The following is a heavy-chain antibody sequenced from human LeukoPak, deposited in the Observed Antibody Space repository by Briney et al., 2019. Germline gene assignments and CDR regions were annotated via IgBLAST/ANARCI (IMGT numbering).Heavy chain of an antibody. CDR1: GFSFSSYW. D-gene: IGHD3-3*01. J-gene: IGHJ4*02. Sequence: PGGSLRLSCAASGFSFSSYWMSWVRQAPGKGLQWVANIKLDGSEKYYVDSVKGRFTISRDNAKNSLYLQMNSLRVEDTALYYCARTIFGVIIRGYFDYWGQGTQVTVSS. V-gene: IGHV3-7*01. CDR2: IKLDGSEK. CDR3: ARTIFGVIIRGYFDY.